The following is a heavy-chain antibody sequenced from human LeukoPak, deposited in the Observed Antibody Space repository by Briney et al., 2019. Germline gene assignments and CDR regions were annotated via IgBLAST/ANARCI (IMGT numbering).Heavy chain of an antibody. CDR3: ARGTYGSGSYYHGYYYYMDV. J-gene: IGHJ6*03. Sequence: ASVKVSCKASGYTFTSYDINWVRQATGQGLEWMGWMNPNSGNTGYAQKFQGRVTITRNTSISTAYMELSSLRSEDTAVYYCARGTYGSGSYYHGYYYYMDVWGKGTTVTVSS. CDR2: MNPNSGNT. D-gene: IGHD3-10*01. CDR1: GYTFTSYD. V-gene: IGHV1-8*03.